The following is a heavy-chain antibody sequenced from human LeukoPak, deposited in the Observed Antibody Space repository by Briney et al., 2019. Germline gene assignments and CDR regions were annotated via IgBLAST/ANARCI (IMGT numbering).Heavy chain of an antibody. CDR2: IIPTFGTA. D-gene: IGHD3-3*01. J-gene: IGHJ4*02. Sequence: SVRVSCKASGGTFSSYAISWVRQAPGQGLEWMGGIIPTFGTANYAQKFQGRVTITTDESTSTAYMEPSSLRSEDTAVYYCASTVDFWSGYYMGFDYWGQGTLVTVSS. CDR3: ASTVDFWSGYYMGFDY. CDR1: GGTFSSYA. V-gene: IGHV1-69*05.